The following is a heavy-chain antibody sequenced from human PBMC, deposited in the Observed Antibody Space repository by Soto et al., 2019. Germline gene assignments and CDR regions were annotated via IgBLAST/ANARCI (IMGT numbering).Heavy chain of an antibody. CDR3: ARDRDILTGYYPLDY. Sequence: EVQLVESGGGLVKPGGSLRLSCAASGFTFSSYSMNWVRQAPGKGLEWVSSISSSSSYIYYADSVKGLFTISRDNDKNSLYLQMNSLGGENTAVYYCARDRDILTGYYPLDYWGQGTLVTVSS. CDR2: ISSSSSYI. V-gene: IGHV3-21*01. CDR1: GFTFSSYS. D-gene: IGHD3-9*01. J-gene: IGHJ4*02.